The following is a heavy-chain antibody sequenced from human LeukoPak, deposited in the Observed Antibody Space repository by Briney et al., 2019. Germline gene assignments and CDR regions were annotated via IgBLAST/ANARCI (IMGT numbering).Heavy chain of an antibody. CDR2: TSGSGGST. Sequence: PGGSLRLSCAASGFTFSSYAMSWVRHAPGRGLEWVSATSGSGGSTYYADSVKGRFTISRDNSKNTLYLHMNSLSAEDTAVYYCAKDSYSTMWGQGTLVTVSS. CDR3: AKDSYSTM. V-gene: IGHV3-23*01. D-gene: IGHD2-2*01. J-gene: IGHJ4*02. CDR1: GFTFSSYA.